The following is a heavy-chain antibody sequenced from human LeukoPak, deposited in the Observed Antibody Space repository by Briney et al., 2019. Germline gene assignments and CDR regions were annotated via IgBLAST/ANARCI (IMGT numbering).Heavy chain of an antibody. CDR3: ARRSRYNWFDP. J-gene: IGHJ5*02. CDR1: GGSFSGYY. V-gene: IGHV4-34*01. CDR2: INHSGST. Sequence: PSETLSLTCAVYGGSFSGYYWSWIRQPPGKGLEWIGEINHSGSTNYNPSLKSRVTISVDTSKNQFSLKLSAVTAADTAVYYCARRSRYNWFDPWGQGTLVTVSS.